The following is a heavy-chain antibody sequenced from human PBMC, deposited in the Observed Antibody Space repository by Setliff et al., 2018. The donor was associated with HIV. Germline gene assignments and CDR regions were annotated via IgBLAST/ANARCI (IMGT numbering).Heavy chain of an antibody. V-gene: IGHV1-2*02. Sequence: ASVKVSCKASGYTFTGYYMHWVRQAPGQGLEWMGWINPNSGGTNYAQKFQGRVTMTRDTSISTAYMELSRLRSDDTAVYYCALIAAAGQSTDYWGQATLVTVSS. CDR1: GYTFTGYY. D-gene: IGHD6-13*01. CDR3: ALIAAAGQSTDY. CDR2: INPNSGGT. J-gene: IGHJ4*02.